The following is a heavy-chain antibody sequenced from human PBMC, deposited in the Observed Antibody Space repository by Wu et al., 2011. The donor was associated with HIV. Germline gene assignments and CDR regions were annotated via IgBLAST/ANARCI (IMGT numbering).Heavy chain of an antibody. CDR1: GDITTAYT. D-gene: IGHD5/OR15-5a*01. V-gene: IGHV1-69*05. CDR2: IIPVFGTT. J-gene: IGHJ4*02. Sequence: HVQLVQSGAEVTKSGSSVTVSCKTSGDITTAYTFNWVRQVPGQGFQWVGTIIPVFGTTHYAQHLQGRLTITTDDAMTTAYMELTRLISDDTAIYFCATSQGIKVSDILFDSWGQGTLVVVSS. CDR3: ATSQGIKVSDILFDS.